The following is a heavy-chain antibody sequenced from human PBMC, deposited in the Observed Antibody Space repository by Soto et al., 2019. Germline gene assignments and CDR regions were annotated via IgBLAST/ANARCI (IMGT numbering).Heavy chain of an antibody. CDR3: AKDRNYPRDQFHY. V-gene: IGHV3-23*01. D-gene: IGHD1-7*01. Sequence: GGSLRLSCAASGFTFSTYALSWVRQAPGKGLEWVSAISANGQGIYYADSVRGRFTISRDNSKNTIFLHMDSLRAEDTAVYYCAKDRNYPRDQFHYWGQGTLVTVAS. CDR1: GFTFSTYA. J-gene: IGHJ4*02. CDR2: ISANGQGI.